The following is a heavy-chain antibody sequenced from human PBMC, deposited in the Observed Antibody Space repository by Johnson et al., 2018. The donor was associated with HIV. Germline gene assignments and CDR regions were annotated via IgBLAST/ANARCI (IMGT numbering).Heavy chain of an antibody. Sequence: VQLVESGGGLVQPGGSLRLSCAASGFSFSSYWMSWVRQAPGKGLEWVANIKQDGSEKYYLDSVQGRFTISRDNSKNTLYLEMNSLSAEDTAVYYCAKVGYYYDSSGYYYGAFDIWGQGTMVTVSS. CDR3: AKVGYYYDSSGYYYGAFDI. V-gene: IGHV3-7*03. CDR2: IKQDGSEK. CDR1: GFSFSSYW. J-gene: IGHJ3*02. D-gene: IGHD3-22*01.